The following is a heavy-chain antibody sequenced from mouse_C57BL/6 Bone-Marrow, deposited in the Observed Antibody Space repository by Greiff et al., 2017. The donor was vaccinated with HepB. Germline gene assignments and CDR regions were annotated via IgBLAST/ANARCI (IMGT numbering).Heavy chain of an antibody. V-gene: IGHV1-54*01. CDR1: GYAFTNYL. CDR2: INPGSGGT. CDR3: ARSRYFPLDY. D-gene: IGHD2-14*01. J-gene: IGHJ2*01. Sequence: VQLQQSGAELVRPGTSVKVSCKASGYAFTNYLIEWVKQRPGQGLEWIGVINPGSGGTNYNEKFKGKATLTADKSSSTAYMQLSSLTSEDSSVYFCARSRYFPLDYWGQGTTLTVSS.